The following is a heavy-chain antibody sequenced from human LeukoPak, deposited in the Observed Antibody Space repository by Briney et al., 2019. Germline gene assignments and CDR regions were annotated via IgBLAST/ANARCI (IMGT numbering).Heavy chain of an antibody. V-gene: IGHV4-39*01. D-gene: IGHD3-9*01. CDR3: ARQLRYFDWSNTGFAGY. Sequence: SETLSLTCTVSGGSISSSSYYWGWIRQPPGKGLEWIGSIYYSGSTYYNPSLKSRVTISVDTSKNQFSLKLSSVTAADTAVYYCARQLRYFDWSNTGFAGYWGQGTLVTVSS. CDR1: GGSISSSSYY. J-gene: IGHJ4*02. CDR2: IYYSGST.